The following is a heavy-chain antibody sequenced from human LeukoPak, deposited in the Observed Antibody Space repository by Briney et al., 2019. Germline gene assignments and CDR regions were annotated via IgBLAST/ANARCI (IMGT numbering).Heavy chain of an antibody. D-gene: IGHD4-23*01. CDR2: ISHSGTI. CDR1: GGSISSSNSY. J-gene: IGHJ5*02. CDR3: ATHVRGGNGFDP. V-gene: IGHV4-39*01. Sequence: SQTLSLTCIVSGGSISSSNSYWDWIRQPPGRGLEWIGDISHSGTINYNPSLRTRVTISADTSKNLFSLKLNSVTAADTAVYYCATHVRGGNGFDPWGQGTLVTVSS.